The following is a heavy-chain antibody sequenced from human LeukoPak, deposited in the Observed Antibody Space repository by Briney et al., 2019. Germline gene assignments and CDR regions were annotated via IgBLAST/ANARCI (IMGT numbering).Heavy chain of an antibody. CDR3: ARSYSGYDLLFDY. CDR1: GYTFTGYY. D-gene: IGHD5-12*01. CDR2: INPNSGGT. J-gene: IGHJ4*02. Sequence: ASVKASCKASGYTFTGYYMHWVRQAPGQGLEWMGWINPNSGGTNYAQKFQGWVTMTRDTSISTAYMELSRLRSDDTAVYYCARSYSGYDLLFDYWGQGTLVTVSS. V-gene: IGHV1-2*04.